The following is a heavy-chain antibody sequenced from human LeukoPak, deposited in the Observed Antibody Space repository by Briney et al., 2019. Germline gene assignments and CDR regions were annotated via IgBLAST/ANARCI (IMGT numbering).Heavy chain of an antibody. CDR2: ISAYNGNT. V-gene: IGHV1-18*01. J-gene: IGHJ4*02. D-gene: IGHD6-19*01. CDR3: AKTGYSSGWYRIWDY. Sequence: ASVKVSCKASGYTFTSYGISWVRQAPGQGLEWMGWISAYNGNTNYAQKLQGRVTMTTDTSTSTAYMELRSLRSDDTALYYCAKTGYSSGWYRIWDYWGQGTLVTVSS. CDR1: GYTFTSYG.